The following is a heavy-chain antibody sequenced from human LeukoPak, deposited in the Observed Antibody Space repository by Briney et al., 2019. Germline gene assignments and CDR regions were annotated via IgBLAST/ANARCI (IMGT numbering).Heavy chain of an antibody. CDR1: GFTLNSHW. D-gene: IGHD4-11*01. J-gene: IGHJ4*02. CDR2: INQDKTAL. Sequence: QTGGSLRLSCEASGFTLNSHWMSWVRQAPGEGLEWVASINQDKTALRYVDSVRGRFTISRDNARSLLYLEMSSLRAEDTAVYFCARLKDYRTVYDYWGPGTLVTVSS. CDR3: ARLKDYRTVYDY. V-gene: IGHV3-7*02.